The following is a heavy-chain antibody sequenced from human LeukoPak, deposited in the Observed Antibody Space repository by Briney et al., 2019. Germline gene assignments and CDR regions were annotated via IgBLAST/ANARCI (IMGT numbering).Heavy chain of an antibody. Sequence: SETLSLTCIVSGGSITSTSHYWGWIRQPPGKGLEWIGYIYYSGSTNYNPSLKSRVTISVDTSKNQFSLKLSSVTAADTAVYYCARGVATTKLANWFDPWGQGTLVTVSS. D-gene: IGHD5-24*01. CDR2: IYYSGST. V-gene: IGHV4-61*05. CDR1: GGSITSTSHY. J-gene: IGHJ5*02. CDR3: ARGVATTKLANWFDP.